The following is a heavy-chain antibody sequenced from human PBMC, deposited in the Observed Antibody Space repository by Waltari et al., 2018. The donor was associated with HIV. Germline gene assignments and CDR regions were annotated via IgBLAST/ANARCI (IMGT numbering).Heavy chain of an antibody. Sequence: EVQLVDSGGGLVKPGGSLRSSRAASGFTFSDSSMNWVRQSPGKGLEWVSSISSSGSFIYYADSVKGRFTISRDNAQNSMYLQMNNLRADDSAMYYCARDSRGTSWSLNWFDPWGQGTLVTVSS. CDR3: ARDSRGTSWSLNWFDP. D-gene: IGHD6-13*01. J-gene: IGHJ5*02. CDR1: GFTFSDSS. V-gene: IGHV3-21*02. CDR2: ISSSGSFI.